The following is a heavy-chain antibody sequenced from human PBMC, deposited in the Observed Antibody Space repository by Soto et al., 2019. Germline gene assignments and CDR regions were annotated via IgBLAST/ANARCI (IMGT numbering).Heavy chain of an antibody. CDR2: IYYSGST. D-gene: IGHD3-22*01. Sequence: SETLSLTCTVSGGSISSGGYYWSWIRQHPGKGLEWIGYIYYSGSTYYNPSLKSRATISVDTPKNQFSLKLSSVTAADTAVYYCARDPPYYYDSSGYYYGFPLGYYHYGMDVWGQGTTVTVSS. V-gene: IGHV4-31*03. J-gene: IGHJ6*02. CDR3: ARDPPYYYDSSGYYYGFPLGYYHYGMDV. CDR1: GGSISSGGYY.